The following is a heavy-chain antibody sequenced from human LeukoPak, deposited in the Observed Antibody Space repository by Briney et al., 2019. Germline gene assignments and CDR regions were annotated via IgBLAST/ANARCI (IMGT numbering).Heavy chain of an antibody. CDR2: ISWNSGSI. CDR1: GFTFDDYA. J-gene: IGHJ5*02. D-gene: IGHD4-17*01. V-gene: IGHV3-9*01. CDR3: ARGDYGDYVDNWFDP. Sequence: GGSLRLSCAASGFTFDDYAMHWVRQAPGKGLEWVSGISWNSGSIGYADSVKGRFTISRDNSKNTLYLQMNSLRAEDTAVYYCARGDYGDYVDNWFDPWGQGTLVTVSS.